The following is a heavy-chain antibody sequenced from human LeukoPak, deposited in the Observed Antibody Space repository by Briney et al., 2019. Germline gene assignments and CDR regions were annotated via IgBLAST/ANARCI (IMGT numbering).Heavy chain of an antibody. J-gene: IGHJ3*02. V-gene: IGHV3-30*03. CDR1: GFTFSSYG. CDR3: ARRKWEHTGDVFDI. Sequence: GGSLRLSCAASGFTFSSYGMHWVRQAPGKGLEWVALISYDGSNKYYADSVKGRFTISRDNSKNTLYLQMNSLRAEDTAVYYCARRKWEHTGDVFDIWGQGTMVTVSS. D-gene: IGHD1-26*01. CDR2: ISYDGSNK.